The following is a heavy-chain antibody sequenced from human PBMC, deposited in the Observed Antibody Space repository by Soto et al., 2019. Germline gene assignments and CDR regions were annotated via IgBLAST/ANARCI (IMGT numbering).Heavy chain of an antibody. CDR3: ARDKGFGELGFDY. J-gene: IGHJ4*02. V-gene: IGHV3-33*01. CDR1: GFTFSSYG. CDR2: IWYDGSNK. Sequence: PGGSLRLSCAASGFTFSSYGMHWVRQAPGKGLEWVAVIWYDGSNKYYADSVKGRFTISRDNSKNTLYLQMNSLRAEDTAVYYCARDKGFGELGFDYWGQGTLVTVSS. D-gene: IGHD3-10*01.